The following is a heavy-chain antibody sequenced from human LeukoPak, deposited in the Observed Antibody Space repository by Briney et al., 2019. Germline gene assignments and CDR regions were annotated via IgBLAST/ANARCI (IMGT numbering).Heavy chain of an antibody. CDR1: GFTFSSYG. V-gene: IGHV4-34*01. D-gene: IGHD3-10*01. CDR3: ARHRRNRRIYGSGSYFDY. J-gene: IGHJ4*02. Sequence: PGGSLRLSCAASGFTFSSYGMSWIRQPPGKGLEWIGEINHSGSTNYNPSLKSRVTISVDTSKNQFSLKLSSVTAADTAVYYCARHRRNRRIYGSGSYFDYWGQGTLVTVSS. CDR2: INHSGST.